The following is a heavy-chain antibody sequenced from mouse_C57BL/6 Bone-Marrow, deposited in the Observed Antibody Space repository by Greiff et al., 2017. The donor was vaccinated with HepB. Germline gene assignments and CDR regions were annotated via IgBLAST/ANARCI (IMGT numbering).Heavy chain of an antibody. J-gene: IGHJ2*01. Sequence: QVQLKESGPGLVAPSQCLSITCTASGFSLTSYAISWVRQPPGKGLEWLGVIWTGGGTNYNSTLKARLSISKEDSKSQVFLKMNSRQTDDTAGYYCARLMVHDLYFDDWGQGTTLTVSS. CDR3: ARLMVHDLYFDD. V-gene: IGHV2-9-1*01. D-gene: IGHD1-1*02. CDR2: IWTGGGT. CDR1: GFSLTSYA.